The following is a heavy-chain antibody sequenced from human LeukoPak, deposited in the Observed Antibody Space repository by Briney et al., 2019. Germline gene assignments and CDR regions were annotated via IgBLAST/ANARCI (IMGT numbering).Heavy chain of an antibody. V-gene: IGHV1-69-2*01. Sequence: ASVTISCKASGYIFKNYFIHWIQQSPGKGLKWMGRIDPADGETKYAEKFQGRVTLTADTPTETVYMEMSSLRFEDTALYYCPTVFAGYNSVIMPPVVPDYWGQGTLVSVSA. CDR2: IDPADGET. CDR1: GYIFKNYF. CDR3: PTVFAGYNSVIMPPVVPDY. J-gene: IGHJ4*02. D-gene: IGHD3-10*01.